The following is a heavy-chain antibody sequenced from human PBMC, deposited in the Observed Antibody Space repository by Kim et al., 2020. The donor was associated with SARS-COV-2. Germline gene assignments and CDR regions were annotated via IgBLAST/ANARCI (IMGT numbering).Heavy chain of an antibody. V-gene: IGHV3-15*01. Sequence: GGSLRLSCAASGFTFSNAWMSWVRQAPGKGLEWVGRIKSKTDGGTTDYAAPVKGRFTISRDDSKNTLYLQMNSLKTEDTAVYYCTTVFRRIAVAVTRGLFDYCGQGTLVTVSS. CDR2: IKSKTDGGTT. D-gene: IGHD6-19*01. J-gene: IGHJ4*02. CDR1: GFTFSNAW. CDR3: TTVFRRIAVAVTRGLFDY.